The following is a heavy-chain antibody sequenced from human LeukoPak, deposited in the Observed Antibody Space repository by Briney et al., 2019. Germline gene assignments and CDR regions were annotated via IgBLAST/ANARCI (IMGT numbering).Heavy chain of an antibody. CDR1: GFTFDDYA. CDR2: ISDSGGST. Sequence: GRSLRLSCAASGFTFDDYAMHWVRQAPGKGLEWVSAISDSGGSTYYADSVKGRFTISRDNSKNTLYLQMNSLRAEDTAVYYCAKLIAVAGTDDYWGQGTLVTVSS. D-gene: IGHD6-19*01. J-gene: IGHJ4*02. CDR3: AKLIAVAGTDDY. V-gene: IGHV3-23*01.